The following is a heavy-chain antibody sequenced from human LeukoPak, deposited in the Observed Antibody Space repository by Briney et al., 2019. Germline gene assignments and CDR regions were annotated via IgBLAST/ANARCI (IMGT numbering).Heavy chain of an antibody. D-gene: IGHD2-2*01. V-gene: IGHV3-53*01. CDR2: IYSGGNT. CDR1: GFTVSSNY. Sequence: PGGSLRLSCAASGFTVSSNYMNWVRQAPGKGLEWVSVIYSGGNTYYADSVKGRFTISRDNSKNTLYLQMNNLGVDDTAVYYCARGGSPAASDYWGQGTLVTVSS. CDR3: ARGGSPAASDY. J-gene: IGHJ4*02.